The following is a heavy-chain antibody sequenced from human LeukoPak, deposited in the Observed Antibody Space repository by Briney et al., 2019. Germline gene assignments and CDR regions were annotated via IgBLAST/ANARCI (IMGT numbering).Heavy chain of an antibody. V-gene: IGHV4-59*11. Sequence: SETLSLTCTVSGGSISGHYWSWIRQPPGKGLEWIGYIRYTGTTNYNPSLKSRVTISVDTSKNQFSLKLSSVTAADTAVYYCARTYDSSGYHHDAFDIWGQGTMVTVSS. CDR2: IRYTGTT. CDR1: GGSISGHY. J-gene: IGHJ3*02. D-gene: IGHD3-22*01. CDR3: ARTYDSSGYHHDAFDI.